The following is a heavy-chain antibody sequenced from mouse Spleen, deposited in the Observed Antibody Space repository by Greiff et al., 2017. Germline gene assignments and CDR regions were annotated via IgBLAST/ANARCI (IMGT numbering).Heavy chain of an antibody. J-gene: IGHJ1*03. CDR2: IYPGSGNT. CDR1: GYTFTDYY. D-gene: IGHD1-1*01. Sequence: QVQLQQSGAELVRPGASVKLSCKASGYTFTDYYINWVKQRPGQGLEWIARIYPGSGNTYYNEKFKGKATLTAEKSSSTAYMQLSSLTSEDSAVYFCARCPNYAGYFDVWGTGTTVTVSS. V-gene: IGHV1-76*01. CDR3: ARCPNYAGYFDV.